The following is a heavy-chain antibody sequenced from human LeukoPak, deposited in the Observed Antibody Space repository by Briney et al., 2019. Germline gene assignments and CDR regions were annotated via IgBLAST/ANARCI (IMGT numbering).Heavy chain of an antibody. Sequence: GGSLRLSCAASGFTFSSYGMHWVRQAPGKGLEWVAFIRYDGSADFYADSVKGRFTISRDNSKNTLYLQMNSLRAEDTAVYYCARDPLSGWGYWGQGTLVTVSS. CDR2: IRYDGSAD. D-gene: IGHD3-16*01. CDR3: ARDPLSGWGY. CDR1: GFTFSSYG. J-gene: IGHJ4*02. V-gene: IGHV3-30*02.